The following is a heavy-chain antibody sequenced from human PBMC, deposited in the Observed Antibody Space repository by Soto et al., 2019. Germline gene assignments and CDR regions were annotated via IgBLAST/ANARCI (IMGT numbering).Heavy chain of an antibody. D-gene: IGHD3-3*01. Sequence: EVQLVESGGGLVKPGGSLRLSCAASGFTFSNAWMSWVRQAPGKGLEWVGRIKSKTDGGTTDYAAPVKGRFTISRDDSKNTLYLQMNSLKTEDTAVYYCTTDLHYDFWSGGVDAFDIWGQGTMVTVSS. CDR1: GFTFSNAW. J-gene: IGHJ3*02. CDR2: IKSKTDGGTT. V-gene: IGHV3-15*01. CDR3: TTDLHYDFWSGGVDAFDI.